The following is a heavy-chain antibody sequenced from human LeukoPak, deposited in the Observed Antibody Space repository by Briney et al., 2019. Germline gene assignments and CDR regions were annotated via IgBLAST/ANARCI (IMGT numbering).Heavy chain of an antibody. V-gene: IGHV3-23*01. CDR2: ISSSGGST. J-gene: IGHJ4*02. D-gene: IGHD3-10*01. CDR3: AKDPYASGSYYRGYFDY. CDR1: GIAFASHA. Sequence: GGSLRLSCVASGIAFASHAMSWVRQAPGKGLEWVSTISSSGGSTYYADSVKGRFTISRDSSRNTLYLQMNSLRAEDTAVYYCAKDPYASGSYYRGYFDYWGQGALVTVSS.